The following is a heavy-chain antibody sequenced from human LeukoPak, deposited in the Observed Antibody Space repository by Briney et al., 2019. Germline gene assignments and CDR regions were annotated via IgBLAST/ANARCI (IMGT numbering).Heavy chain of an antibody. CDR2: ISSSSNNI. CDR3: ARDWRTMGGS. J-gene: IGHJ5*02. D-gene: IGHD3-16*01. V-gene: IGHV3-48*03. CDR1: GFTFSSYE. Sequence: GSLRLSCAASGFTFSSYEMNWVRQAPGKGLEWVSYISSSSNNIYYADSVRGRFTISRDNAKNSLYLQMNSLRAEDTAVYYCARDWRTMGGSWGQGALVTVSS.